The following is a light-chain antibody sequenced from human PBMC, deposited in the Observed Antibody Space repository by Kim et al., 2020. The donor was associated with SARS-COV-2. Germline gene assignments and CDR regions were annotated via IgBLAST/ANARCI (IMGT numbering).Light chain of an antibody. J-gene: IGKJ4*01. Sequence: DTVLLQSPATLSVSPGERATLSCRASQIVSRDVAWYQQKPGQAPRLLIYGASTRATGFPPRFSGSGSGTEFTLTISSLQSEDFAMYYCQQYNDWPLTFGGGTKLEI. CDR3: QQYNDWPLT. V-gene: IGKV3-15*01. CDR2: GAS. CDR1: QIVSRD.